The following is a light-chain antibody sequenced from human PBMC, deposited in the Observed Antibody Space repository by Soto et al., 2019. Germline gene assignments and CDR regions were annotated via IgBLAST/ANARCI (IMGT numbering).Light chain of an antibody. CDR3: AAWNDNLNGPSYV. J-gene: IGLJ1*01. V-gene: IGLV1-44*01. Sequence: QSVLTQLHSASATPRQSGTISCSGSSSNIGSDTVNWYQQLPRTAPKLLIYSNNQRPSGVPDRFSGSKSGTSASLAISGLQTEDEADYICAAWNDNLNGPSYVFGTGTKVTVL. CDR2: SNN. CDR1: SSNIGSDT.